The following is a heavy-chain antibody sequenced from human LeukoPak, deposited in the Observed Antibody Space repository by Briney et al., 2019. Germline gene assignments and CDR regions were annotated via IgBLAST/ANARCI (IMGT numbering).Heavy chain of an antibody. CDR1: GFTFSSYA. D-gene: IGHD3-10*01. V-gene: IGHV3-30-3*01. J-gene: IGHJ4*02. Sequence: GGSLRLSCAASGFTFSSYAMSWVRQAPGKGLEWVGIISYDGSSQFYADSVKGRFTISRDTSKNMLYLQMNSLRAEDTAVYYCASESLLYWGQGTLVTVSS. CDR2: ISYDGSSQ. CDR3: ASESLLY.